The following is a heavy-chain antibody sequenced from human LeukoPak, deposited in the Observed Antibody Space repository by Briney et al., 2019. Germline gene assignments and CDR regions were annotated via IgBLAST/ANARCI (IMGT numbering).Heavy chain of an antibody. Sequence: GGSLRLSCAASGFSSNSYWMHWARQAPGKGLVWVARINGDGSSINYADSVKGRFTISRDNAKNTLYLQMNSLRVEDTAVYYCARGRGPYGWFDPWGQGTLVTVSS. CDR1: GFSSNSYW. CDR2: INGDGSSI. D-gene: IGHD3-10*01. J-gene: IGHJ5*02. CDR3: ARGRGPYGWFDP. V-gene: IGHV3-74*01.